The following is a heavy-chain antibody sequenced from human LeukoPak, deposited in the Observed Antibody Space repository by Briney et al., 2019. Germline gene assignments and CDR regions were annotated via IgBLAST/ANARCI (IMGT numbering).Heavy chain of an antibody. CDR3: AREYQLLYNY. D-gene: IGHD2-2*02. CDR1: GFTFSSYA. Sequence: GGSLRLSWAASGFTFSSYAMHWVRQAPVKGLEWVAVISYDGSNKYYADSVKGRFTISRDNSKNTLYLQMNSLRAEDTAVYYCAREYQLLYNYWGQGTLVTVSS. V-gene: IGHV3-30-3*01. CDR2: ISYDGSNK. J-gene: IGHJ4*02.